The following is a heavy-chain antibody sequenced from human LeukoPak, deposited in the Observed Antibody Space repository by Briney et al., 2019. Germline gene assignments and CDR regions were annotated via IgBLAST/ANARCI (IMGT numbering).Heavy chain of an antibody. CDR3: ARGTYSNTWRPAFDC. V-gene: IGHV4-39*02. Sequence: SETLSLTCTVSGGSISSSSCYWGWIRQPPGKGLEWIGSISYSGSTSYNPSLKSRVTISVATSKNQFSLKLNSVTAADTAVYYCARGTYSNTWRPAFDCWGQGTLVTVSS. J-gene: IGHJ4*02. CDR2: ISYSGST. D-gene: IGHD6-13*01. CDR1: GGSISSSSCY.